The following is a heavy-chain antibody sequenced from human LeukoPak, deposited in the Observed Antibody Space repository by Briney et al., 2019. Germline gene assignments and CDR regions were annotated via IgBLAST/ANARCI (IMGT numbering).Heavy chain of an antibody. CDR1: GGSISSGSYY. Sequence: PSQTLSLTCTVSGGSISSGSYYWSWIRQPAGKGLEWIGRIYTSGSTNYNPSLKSRVTISVDTSKNQFSLKLSSVTAADTAVYCCARSALGWFLDYWGQGTLVTVSS. CDR2: IYTSGST. D-gene: IGHD6-19*01. V-gene: IGHV4-61*02. J-gene: IGHJ4*02. CDR3: ARSALGWFLDY.